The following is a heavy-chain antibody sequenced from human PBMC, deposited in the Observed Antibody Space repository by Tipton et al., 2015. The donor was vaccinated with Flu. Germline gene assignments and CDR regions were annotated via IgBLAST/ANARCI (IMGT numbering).Heavy chain of an antibody. Sequence: SLRLSCAASGFSFDDYAMNWVRQAPGKGLEWVSLISSNGYATYYADSVQGRFTISRDNSKNFLYLQMNSLRAEDTALYYCARADYSDSNVYLAYWGPGTLVTVSS. D-gene: IGHD3-22*01. J-gene: IGHJ4*02. CDR2: ISSNGYAT. V-gene: IGHV3-43D*04. CDR3: ARADYSDSNVYLAY. CDR1: GFSFDDYA.